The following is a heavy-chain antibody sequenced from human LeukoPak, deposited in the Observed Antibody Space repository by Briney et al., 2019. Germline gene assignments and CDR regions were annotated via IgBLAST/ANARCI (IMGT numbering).Heavy chain of an antibody. D-gene: IGHD3-16*01. J-gene: IGHJ4*02. CDR1: GFTFGDYA. CDR2: IRSKAHGGTT. V-gene: IGHV3-49*03. Sequence: GGSLRLSCTASGFTFGDYAMSWFRQAPGKGLEWVGFIRSKAHGGTTEYAASVKGRFTISRDDSKSIAYLQMNSLKTEDTAVYYCTGTWITFLYYFDYWGQGTLVTVSS. CDR3: TGTWITFLYYFDY.